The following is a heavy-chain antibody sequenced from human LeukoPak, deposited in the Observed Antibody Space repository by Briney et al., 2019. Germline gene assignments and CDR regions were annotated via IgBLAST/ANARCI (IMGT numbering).Heavy chain of an antibody. CDR1: GFSFSAYG. Sequence: GRSLRLSCAASGFSFSAYGVRWVRQAPGKGLEWGAVIWYDGSSKDYADSVKGRFTLSRDNSKDTLYLQMNSLTVEDTAVYYCARSQSSSLIDYWGQGTLVTVSS. D-gene: IGHD6-13*01. J-gene: IGHJ4*02. V-gene: IGHV3-33*01. CDR2: IWYDGSSK. CDR3: ARSQSSSLIDY.